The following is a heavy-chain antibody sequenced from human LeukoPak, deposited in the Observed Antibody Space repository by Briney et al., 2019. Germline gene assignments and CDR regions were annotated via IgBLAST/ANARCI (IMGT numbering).Heavy chain of an antibody. CDR3: ARVPTNYYGSGSPFLYYYGMDV. CDR2: IHYSGST. CDR1: GGSISSYY. V-gene: IGHV4-59*01. J-gene: IGHJ6*02. Sequence: SETLSLTCTVSGGSISSYYWSWIRQPPGKGLEWIGYIHYSGSTNYNPSLKSRVTISVDTSKNQFSLKLSSVTAADTAVYYCARVPTNYYGSGSPFLYYYGMDVWGQGTTATVSS. D-gene: IGHD3-10*01.